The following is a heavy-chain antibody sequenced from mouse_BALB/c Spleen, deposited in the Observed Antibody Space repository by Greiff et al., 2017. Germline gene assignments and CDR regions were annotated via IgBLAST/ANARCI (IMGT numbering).Heavy chain of an antibody. CDR2: ISYSGST. Sequence: ESGPGLVKPSQSLSLTCTVTGYSITSDYAWNWIRQFPGNKLEWMGYISYSGSTSYNPSLKSRISITRDTSKNQFFLQLNSVTTEDTATYYCARSGDGYYEGVYYFDYWGQGTTLTVSS. CDR3: ARSGDGYYEGVYYFDY. CDR1: GYSITSDYA. J-gene: IGHJ2*01. V-gene: IGHV3-2*02. D-gene: IGHD2-3*01.